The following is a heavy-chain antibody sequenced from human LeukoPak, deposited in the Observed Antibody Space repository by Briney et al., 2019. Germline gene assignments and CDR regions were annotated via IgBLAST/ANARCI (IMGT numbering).Heavy chain of an antibody. D-gene: IGHD2-15*01. CDR2: INPNSGGT. J-gene: IGHJ4*02. Sequence: ASVKVSCKASGYTFTGYYMHWVGQAPGQGLEWMGWINPNSGGTNYAQKFQGWVTMTRDTSISTAYMELSRLRSDDTAVYYCARGIGYCSGGSCYAYDYWGQGTLVTVSS. V-gene: IGHV1-2*04. CDR3: ARGIGYCSGGSCYAYDY. CDR1: GYTFTGYY.